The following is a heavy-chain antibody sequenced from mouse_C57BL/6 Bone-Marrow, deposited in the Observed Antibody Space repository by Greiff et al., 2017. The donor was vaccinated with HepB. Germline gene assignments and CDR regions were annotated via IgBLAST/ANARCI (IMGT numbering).Heavy chain of an antibody. Sequence: DVQLQESGPELVKPGASVKISCKASGYSFTGYYMNWVKQSPEKSLEWIGEINPSTGGTTYNQKFKAKATLTVDKSSSTAYMQLKSLTSEDSAVYYCARWGLLRCRGFAYWGQGTLVTVSA. CDR1: GYSFTGYY. CDR2: INPSTGGT. J-gene: IGHJ3*01. CDR3: ARWGLLRCRGFAY. D-gene: IGHD1-1*01. V-gene: IGHV1-42*01.